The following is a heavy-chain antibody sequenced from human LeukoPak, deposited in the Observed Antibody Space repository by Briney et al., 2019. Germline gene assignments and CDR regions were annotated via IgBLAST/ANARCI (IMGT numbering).Heavy chain of an antibody. V-gene: IGHV4-61*02. CDR2: IYTSGST. J-gene: IGHJ4*02. CDR3: AACYSSGWYYFDY. D-gene: IGHD6-19*01. Sequence: SQTLSLTCTASGGSISSGSYYWSWIRQPAGKGLEWIGRIYTSGSTNYNPSPKSRVTISVDTSKNQFSLKLSSVTAADTAVYYCAACYSSGWYYFDYWGQGTLVTVSS. CDR1: GGSISSGSYY.